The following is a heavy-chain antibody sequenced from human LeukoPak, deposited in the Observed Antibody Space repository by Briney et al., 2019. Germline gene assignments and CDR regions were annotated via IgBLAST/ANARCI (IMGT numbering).Heavy chain of an antibody. Sequence: GGSLRLSCAASGFTFSSYSMNWVRLAPGKGLEWASYISSSSSTIYYADSVKGRFTISRDNAKNSLYLQMNSLRPEDTAVYYCAGVEGGDWFDPWGQGTLVTVSS. CDR1: GFTFSSYS. V-gene: IGHV3-48*01. D-gene: IGHD3-16*01. J-gene: IGHJ5*02. CDR2: ISSSSSTI. CDR3: AGVEGGDWFDP.